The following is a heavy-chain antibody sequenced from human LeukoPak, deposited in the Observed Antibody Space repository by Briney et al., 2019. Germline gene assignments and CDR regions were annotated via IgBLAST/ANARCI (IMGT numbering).Heavy chain of an antibody. CDR3: ARAFTMVRGLEE. CDR1: GFTFSSYS. V-gene: IGHV3-48*02. J-gene: IGHJ4*02. Sequence: GGSLRLSCAASGFTFSSYSMNWVRQAPGKGLEWVSYISSSSSTIYYADSVKGRFTISRDNAKDSLYLQMNSLRDEDTAVYYCARAFTMVRGLEEWGQGTLVTVSS. CDR2: ISSSSSTI. D-gene: IGHD3-10*01.